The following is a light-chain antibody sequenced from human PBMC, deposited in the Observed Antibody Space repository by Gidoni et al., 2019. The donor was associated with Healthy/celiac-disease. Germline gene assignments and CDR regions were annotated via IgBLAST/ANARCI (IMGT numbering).Light chain of an antibody. CDR2: DNN. Sequence: QSVLTQPPSVSAPPGQQVTISNIGNNYVSWYQQLPGTAPKLLIYDNNKRPSGIPDRFSGSKSGTSATLGITGLQTGDEADYYCGTWDSSLSMVFGGGTKLTVL. CDR3: GTWDSSLSMV. V-gene: IGLV1-51*01. CDR1: NIGNNY. J-gene: IGLJ2*01.